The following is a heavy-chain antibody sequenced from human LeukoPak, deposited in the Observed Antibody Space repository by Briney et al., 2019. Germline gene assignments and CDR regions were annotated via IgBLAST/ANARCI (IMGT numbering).Heavy chain of an antibody. CDR2: INPSGGST. Sequence: ASVKVSCKASGYTFTSYYMHWVRQAPGQGLEWMGIINPSGGSTSYAQKFQGRVTMTRDTSTSTVYMELSSLRSEDTAVYYCARPTYYYDSSGYYESYYFDHWGQGTLVTVSS. J-gene: IGHJ4*02. CDR3: ARPTYYYDSSGYYESYYFDH. V-gene: IGHV1-46*01. D-gene: IGHD3-22*01. CDR1: GYTFTSYY.